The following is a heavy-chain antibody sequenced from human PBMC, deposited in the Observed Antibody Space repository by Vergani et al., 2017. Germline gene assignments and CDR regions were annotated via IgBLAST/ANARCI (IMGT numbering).Heavy chain of an antibody. CDR3: AKALRPTPDAFDI. J-gene: IGHJ3*02. CDR2: ISGSGGST. Sequence: EVQLLESGGGLVQPGGSLRLSCAASGFTFSSYAISWVRQAPGKGLEWVSAISGSGGSTYYADSVKGRFTIARDNSKNTLYLQMNSLRAEDTAVYYCAKALRPTPDAFDIWGQGTMVTVSS. CDR1: GFTFSSYA. V-gene: IGHV3-23*01. D-gene: IGHD3-16*01.